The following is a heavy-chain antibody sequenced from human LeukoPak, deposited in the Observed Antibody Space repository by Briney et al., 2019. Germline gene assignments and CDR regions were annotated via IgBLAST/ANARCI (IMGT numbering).Heavy chain of an antibody. V-gene: IGHV4-59*08. J-gene: IGHJ5*02. D-gene: IGHD3-3*01. Sequence: SETLSLICAVYGGSFSGYYWSWIRQPPGKGLEWIGYIYYSRSTNYNPSLKSRVTISVDTSKNQFSLKLSSVTAADTAVYYCARINSAHYDFWSGYPPDWFDPWGQGTLVTVSS. CDR3: ARINSAHYDFWSGYPPDWFDP. CDR2: IYYSRST. CDR1: GGSFSGYY.